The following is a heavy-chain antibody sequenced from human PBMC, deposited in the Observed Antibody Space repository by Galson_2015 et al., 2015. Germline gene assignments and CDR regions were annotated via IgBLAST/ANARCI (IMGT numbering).Heavy chain of an antibody. CDR2: INPNSGGT. CDR3: ARSRGTYSGYDYDLDY. Sequence: CKASGYTFTGWYMHWVRQAPGQGLEWMGRINPNSGGTNYAQKFQGKVTMTRDTSISTAYMELSRLRSDDTALYYCARSRGTYSGYDYDLDYWGQGTLVTVSS. CDR1: GYTFTGWY. V-gene: IGHV1-2*06. D-gene: IGHD5-12*01. J-gene: IGHJ4*02.